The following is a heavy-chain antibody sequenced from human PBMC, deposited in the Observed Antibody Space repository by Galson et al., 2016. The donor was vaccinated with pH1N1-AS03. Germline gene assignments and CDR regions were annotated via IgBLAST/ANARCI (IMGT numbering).Heavy chain of an antibody. CDR1: GFPFSTYA. CDR3: ARASRWLQIGFDY. J-gene: IGHJ4*02. V-gene: IGHV3-30-3*01. CDR2: ISNDGRNK. D-gene: IGHD5-24*01. Sequence: SLRLSCAASGFPFSTYAMHWVRQAPGKGLEWVAVISNDGRNKIYADSVKSRLTISRDSSKNILYLEMNSLRAEDAAVYYCARASRWLQIGFDYWGQETLVTVSS.